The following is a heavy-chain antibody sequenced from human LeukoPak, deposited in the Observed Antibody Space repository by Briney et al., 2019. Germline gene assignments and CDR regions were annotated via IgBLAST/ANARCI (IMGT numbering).Heavy chain of an antibody. CDR1: GYTFTSYD. V-gene: IGHV1-8*01. CDR2: MNPNSGNT. J-gene: IGHJ4*02. Sequence: GASVKVSCKASGYTFTSYDINWVRQATGQGLEWMGWMNPNSGNTGYAQKFQGRVTMTRNTSISTAYMELSSLRSEDTAVYYCARGLRRGYSGYDTFDYWGQGTLVIVSS. CDR3: ARGLRRGYSGYDTFDY. D-gene: IGHD5-12*01.